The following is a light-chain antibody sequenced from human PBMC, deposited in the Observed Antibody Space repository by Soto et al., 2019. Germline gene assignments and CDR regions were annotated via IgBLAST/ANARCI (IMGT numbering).Light chain of an antibody. J-gene: IGKJ5*01. CDR2: DAS. CDR3: QQYGTSPQT. CDR1: QSVSSNY. Sequence: EIVLTQSPGTLSLSPGERANLSCRASQSVSSNYLAWYQQKPGQAPRLLIYDASSRATGIPDRFSGSGSGTDFTLTISRLEPEDLAVYYCQQYGTSPQTFGQGTRLEI. V-gene: IGKV3-20*01.